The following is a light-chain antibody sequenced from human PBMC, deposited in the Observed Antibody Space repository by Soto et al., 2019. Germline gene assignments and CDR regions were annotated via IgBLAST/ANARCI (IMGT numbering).Light chain of an antibody. CDR1: SSGFANYNL. CDR3: CSYVGSETFM. CDR2: EVN. J-gene: IGLJ3*02. Sequence: QSALTQPASMSGSPGPSITISCTGTSSGFANYNLVSWYQQHPGKAPKLMIYEVNKRPSGVSNRFSGSKSGNTASLTISGLQAEDEADYYCCSYVGSETFMFGGGTKLTVL. V-gene: IGLV2-23*02.